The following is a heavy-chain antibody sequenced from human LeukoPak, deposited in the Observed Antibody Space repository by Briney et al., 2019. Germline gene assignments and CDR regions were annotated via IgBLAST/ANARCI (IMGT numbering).Heavy chain of an antibody. D-gene: IGHD2-15*01. Sequence: SETLSLTCTVPGGSISTYYWSWIRQPPGKGLEWIGFIHFTGSTDYNPSLKSRATVSVDMSKNQLSLILNSLTAADTAVYYCAREWSAFDHWGQGILVTVSS. V-gene: IGHV4-59*01. CDR2: IHFTGST. CDR1: GGSISTYY. J-gene: IGHJ4*02. CDR3: AREWSAFDH.